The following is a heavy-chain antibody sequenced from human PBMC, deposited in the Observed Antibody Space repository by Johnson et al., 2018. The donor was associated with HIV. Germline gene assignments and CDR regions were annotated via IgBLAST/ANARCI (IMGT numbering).Heavy chain of an antibody. V-gene: IGHV3-NL1*01. CDR1: GFTFTNYG. J-gene: IGHJ3*02. CDR2: IYSGGNT. Sequence: QVQLVESGGGVVQPGRSLRLSCAASGFTFTNYGMHWVRQAPGKGLEWVAVIYSGGNTFYADSVQGRFTISRDNSKNTLDLHMNSLRAEDTAVYYCARGEDGVDAFDIWGQGTMVTVSS. CDR3: ARGEDGVDAFDI. D-gene: IGHD4-17*01.